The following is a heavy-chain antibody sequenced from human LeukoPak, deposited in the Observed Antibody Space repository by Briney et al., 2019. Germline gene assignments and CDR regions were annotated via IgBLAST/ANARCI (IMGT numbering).Heavy chain of an antibody. CDR2: INPNSGGT. D-gene: IGHD3-22*01. CDR3: AREDYYYDSRGIAFDI. Sequence: ASVKVSCKASGYTFTGYYMHWVRQAPGQGLEWMGWINPNSGGTNYAQKFQGRVTMTRDTSISTAYMELSRLRSDDTAVYYCAREDYYYDSRGIAFDIWGQGTMVTVSS. V-gene: IGHV1-2*02. J-gene: IGHJ3*02. CDR1: GYTFTGYY.